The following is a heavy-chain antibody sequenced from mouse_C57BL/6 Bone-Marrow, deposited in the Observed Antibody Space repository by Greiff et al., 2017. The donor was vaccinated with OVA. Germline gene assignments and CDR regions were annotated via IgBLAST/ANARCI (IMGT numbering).Heavy chain of an antibody. Sequence: DVKLQESGPGLVKPSQSLSLTCSVTGYSITSGYYWNWIRQFPGNKLEWMGYISYDGSNNYNPSLKNRISITRDTSKNQFFLKLNSVTTEDTATYYCASDHVYAMDYWGQGTSVTVSS. CDR1: GYSITSGYY. J-gene: IGHJ4*01. V-gene: IGHV3-6*01. CDR3: ASDHVYAMDY. CDR2: ISYDGSN.